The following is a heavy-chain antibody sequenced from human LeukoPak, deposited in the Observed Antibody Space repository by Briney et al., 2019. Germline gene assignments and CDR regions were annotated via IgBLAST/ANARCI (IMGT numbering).Heavy chain of an antibody. CDR3: ARDATYYYDSSGYFLNDAFDI. CDR1: GGTFSSYA. D-gene: IGHD3-22*01. CDR2: IIPILGTA. V-gene: IGHV1-69*04. Sequence: SVKVSCKASGGTFSSYAISWVRQAPGQGLEWMGRIIPILGTANYAQKFQGRVTITADKSTSTAYMELSSLRSEDTAVYYCARDATYYYDSSGYFLNDAFDIWGQGTMVTVSS. J-gene: IGHJ3*02.